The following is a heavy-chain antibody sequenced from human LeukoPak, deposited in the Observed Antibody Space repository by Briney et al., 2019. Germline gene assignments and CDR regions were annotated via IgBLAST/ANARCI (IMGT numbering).Heavy chain of an antibody. CDR2: ISYDGSNK. CDR3: ARAWGNDYDLNY. CDR1: GFTFSSYG. Sequence: GGSLRLSCAASGFTFSSYGMHWVRQAPGKGLEWVAVISYDGSNKYYADSVKGRFTISRDNSKNTLYLQMTSLRAEDTAVYYCARAWGNDYDLNYWGQGTLVTVSS. J-gene: IGHJ4*02. D-gene: IGHD3-3*01. V-gene: IGHV3-30*03.